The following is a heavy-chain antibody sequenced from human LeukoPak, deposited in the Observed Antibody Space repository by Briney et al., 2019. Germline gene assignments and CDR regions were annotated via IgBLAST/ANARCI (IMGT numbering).Heavy chain of an antibody. CDR3: ARVGPWIEARVYFDY. Sequence: GGSLRLSCAASGFTFSDYYMSWIRQAPGKGLEWVSYISSGGSTIYYADSVKGRFTISRDNAKYSLYLQMNSLRVEDTAVYYCARVGPWIEARVYFDYWGQGTLVTVSS. V-gene: IGHV3-11*04. J-gene: IGHJ4*02. CDR1: GFTFSDYY. CDR2: ISSGGSTI. D-gene: IGHD6-6*01.